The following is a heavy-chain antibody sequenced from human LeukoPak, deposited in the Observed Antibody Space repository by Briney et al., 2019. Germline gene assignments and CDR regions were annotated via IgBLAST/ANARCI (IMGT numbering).Heavy chain of an antibody. J-gene: IGHJ2*01. CDR3: ARVLLSSGSYCYLDV. Sequence: SETLSLTCTVSGGSIISNSRSWIRQPAGKGLEYIGRIYSSGNTNYNPSLKSRVTMSVDTSKNQFSLLLHSVTAADTAVYYCARVLLSSGSYCYLDVWGRGTLVIVSS. CDR1: GGSIISNS. D-gene: IGHD3-22*01. V-gene: IGHV4-4*07. CDR2: IYSSGNT.